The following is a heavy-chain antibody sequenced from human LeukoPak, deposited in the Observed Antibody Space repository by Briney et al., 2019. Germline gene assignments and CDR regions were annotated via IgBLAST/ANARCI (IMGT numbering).Heavy chain of an antibody. J-gene: IGHJ4*02. CDR1: GGSISSSSYY. D-gene: IGHD2-15*01. CDR3: ARGGYCSGGSCYYFDY. Sequence: PSETLSLTCTVSGGSISSSSYYWGWIRQPPGKGLEWIGSIYYSGSTYYNPSLKSRVTIPVDTSKNQFSLKLSSVTAADTAVYYCARGGYCSGGSCYYFDYWGQGTLVTVSS. V-gene: IGHV4-39*01. CDR2: IYYSGST.